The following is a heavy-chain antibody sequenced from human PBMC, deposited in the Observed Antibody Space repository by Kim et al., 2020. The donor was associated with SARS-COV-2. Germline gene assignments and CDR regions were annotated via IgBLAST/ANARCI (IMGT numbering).Heavy chain of an antibody. CDR1: GFTSSSYA. J-gene: IGHJ3*02. CDR2: ISYDGSNK. D-gene: IGHD3-22*01. Sequence: GGSLRLSCAASGFTSSSYAMHWVRQAPGKGLEWVAVISYDGSNKYYADSVKGRFTISRDNSKNTLYLQMNSLRAEDTAVYYCARAKDDSSGYTGDHDAFDIWGQGTMVTVSS. V-gene: IGHV3-30-3*01. CDR3: ARAKDDSSGYTGDHDAFDI.